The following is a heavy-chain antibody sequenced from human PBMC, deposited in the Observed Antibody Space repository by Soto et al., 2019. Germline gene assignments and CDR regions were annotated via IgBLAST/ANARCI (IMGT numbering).Heavy chain of an antibody. CDR1: GNXFRSYL. J-gene: IGHJ6*02. V-gene: IGHV5-51*01. D-gene: IGHD5-18*01. Sequence: PXEXLETYSKCSGNXFRSYLLVWVRHMRGKGLECMGIIYPGDSDTRYRKSFQVQVTISADKSIRTSYLQWSSMKASDTAMYYCATDTARTHYYYGMDVWGQGTTVTVS. CDR2: IYPGDSDT. CDR3: ATDTARTHYYYGMDV.